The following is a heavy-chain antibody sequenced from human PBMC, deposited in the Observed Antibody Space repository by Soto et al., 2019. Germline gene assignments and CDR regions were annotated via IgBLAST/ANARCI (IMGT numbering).Heavy chain of an antibody. Sequence: QVQLVQSGAEVKKPGSSVKVSCKASGDSFSSSAITWVRQAPGQGLEWMGGIIPLFAAPHYAHRFQDRVTITADESTSTAYMEPSSLRSEDTAVYYCAILTTSGYYPPFDDWGQGTLVTVSS. CDR3: AILTTSGYYPPFDD. V-gene: IGHV1-69*01. CDR2: IIPLFAAP. J-gene: IGHJ4*02. CDR1: GDSFSSSA. D-gene: IGHD3-22*01.